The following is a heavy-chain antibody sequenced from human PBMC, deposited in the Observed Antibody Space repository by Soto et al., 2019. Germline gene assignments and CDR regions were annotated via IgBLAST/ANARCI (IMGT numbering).Heavy chain of an antibody. J-gene: IGHJ5*02. CDR1: GYTFTSYG. CDR3: AREGVFEDSRPGGWFDP. V-gene: IGHV1-18*01. Sequence: QVQLVQSGAEVKKPGASVKVSCKASGYTFTSYGISWVRQAPGQGLEWMGWISAYNGNTNYAQKLQVRVTMTTDTTTSTADMELRSLRSDDTAVYYCAREGVFEDSRPGGWFDPWGQGTLVTVSS. D-gene: IGHD6-6*01. CDR2: ISAYNGNT.